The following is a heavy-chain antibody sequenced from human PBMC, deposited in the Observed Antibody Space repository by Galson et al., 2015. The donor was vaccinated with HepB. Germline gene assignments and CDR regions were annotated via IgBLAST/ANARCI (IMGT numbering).Heavy chain of an antibody. CDR1: GYTLTELS. V-gene: IGHV1-24*01. CDR2: FDPEDGET. Sequence: SVKVSCKVSGYTLTELSMYWVRQAPGKGLEWMGGFDPEDGETVYAQKFQGRVTTTEDTSTDTTYMELSSLRSEDTAMYYCATPLKGDYDSNGLTSFDYWGQGTLVTVSS. D-gene: IGHD3-22*01. J-gene: IGHJ4*02. CDR3: ATPLKGDYDSNGLTSFDY.